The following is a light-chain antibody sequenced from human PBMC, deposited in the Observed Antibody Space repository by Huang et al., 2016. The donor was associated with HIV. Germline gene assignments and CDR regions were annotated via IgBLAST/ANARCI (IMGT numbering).Light chain of an antibody. J-gene: IGKJ4*01. CDR1: QSIGNY. Sequence: VVLTQSPATLSLSPGERATLSCRASQSIGNYVAWYQQKPGQPPRLLIYDASKRATDIPSSFNGTGSGTDFTLPTSHLEAEDSAAYYCRKYDTWPGLAVGGGTKVEIK. V-gene: IGKV3-11*01. CDR2: DAS. CDR3: RKYDTWPGLA.